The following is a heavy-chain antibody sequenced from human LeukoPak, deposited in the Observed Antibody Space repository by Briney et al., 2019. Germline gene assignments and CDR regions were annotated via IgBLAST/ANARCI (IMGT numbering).Heavy chain of an antibody. CDR2: ISGSGDRI. Sequence: GGSLRLSCAASGFTFNDYYMSWIRQAPGEGLEWISYISGSGDRIYYADSVKGRFTISRDNAKNSLYLQLNSLRAEDTAVYYCATPPGSVQGWGQGTMVTVSS. CDR1: GFTFNDYY. V-gene: IGHV3-11*01. CDR3: ATPPGSVQG. J-gene: IGHJ3*01. D-gene: IGHD3-10*01.